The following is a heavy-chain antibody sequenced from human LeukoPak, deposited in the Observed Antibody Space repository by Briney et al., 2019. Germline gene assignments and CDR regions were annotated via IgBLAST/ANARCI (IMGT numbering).Heavy chain of an antibody. D-gene: IGHD5-12*01. J-gene: IGHJ4*02. CDR2: ISGSGGST. Sequence: KGLEWXXSISGSGGSTHYADSVKGRFTISRDNSKNILYLQMNSLRAEDTAVYYCAKDWMSTIINYFDYWGQGTLVTVSS. CDR3: AKDWMSTIINYFDY. V-gene: IGHV3-23*01.